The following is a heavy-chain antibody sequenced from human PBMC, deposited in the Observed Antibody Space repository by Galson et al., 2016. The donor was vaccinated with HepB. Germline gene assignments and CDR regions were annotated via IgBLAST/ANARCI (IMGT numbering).Heavy chain of an antibody. Sequence: CAISGDSVSSSTGSWNWIRQSPSRGLEWLGRTYYRSKWYNDYAVYVKERITINADTSKNQFSLQLDSLTPEDTAVYYCARVYSSSLFYFDYWGQGTLVTVPS. CDR2: TYYRSKWYN. D-gene: IGHD2-2*01. J-gene: IGHJ4*02. CDR3: ARVYSSSLFYFDY. CDR1: GDSVSSSTGS. V-gene: IGHV6-1*01.